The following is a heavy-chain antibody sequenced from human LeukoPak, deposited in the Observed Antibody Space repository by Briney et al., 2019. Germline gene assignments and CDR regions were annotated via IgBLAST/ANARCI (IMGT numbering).Heavy chain of an antibody. CDR3: ARQSGDGDYFDY. CDR1: GYSFTIYW. J-gene: IGHJ4*02. V-gene: IGHV5-51*01. CDR2: IYPGDSDT. D-gene: IGHD3-10*01. Sequence: PGESLKISFKASGYSFTIYWIGWVRQMPGKGLESMGIIYPGDSDTRYSPSFQGQVTISADKSITTAYLQWSSLKASDTAMYYCARQSGDGDYFDYWGQGTLVTVSS.